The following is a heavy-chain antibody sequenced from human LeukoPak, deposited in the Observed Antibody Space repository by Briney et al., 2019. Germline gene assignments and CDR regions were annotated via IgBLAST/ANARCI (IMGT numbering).Heavy chain of an antibody. D-gene: IGHD6-19*01. CDR2: MSYDGSNK. CDR1: GFTFSNYG. Sequence: GGSLRLSCAASGFTFSNYGMHWVRQAPGKGLEWVAVMSYDGSNKYYADSVKGRLTISRDNSKNTLYLQMNSLRAEDTALYYCARGAVAGTGGDYWGQGTLVTVSS. V-gene: IGHV3-30*03. CDR3: ARGAVAGTGGDY. J-gene: IGHJ4*02.